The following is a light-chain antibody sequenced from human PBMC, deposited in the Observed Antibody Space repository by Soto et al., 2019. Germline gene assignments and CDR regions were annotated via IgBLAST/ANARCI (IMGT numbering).Light chain of an antibody. V-gene: IGKV1-39*01. CDR2: AAY. CDR3: QQTYSIPLT. Sequence: IQMTQSPSSLSASVGDRVTITCRTSQTINNYLNWYQQKPGRAPKLLIYAAYNLQSGVPSRFSGSGSGTDFTLAISALQPDDFATYFCQQTYSIPLTFGGGTKV. J-gene: IGKJ4*01. CDR1: QTINNY.